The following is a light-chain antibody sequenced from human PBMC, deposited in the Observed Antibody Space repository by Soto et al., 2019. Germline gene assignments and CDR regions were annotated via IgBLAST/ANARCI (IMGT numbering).Light chain of an antibody. CDR2: AAS. Sequence: MTKSPASLSAHIGDRVTITCRASQSISSYLNWYQQKPGKAPKLLIYAASSLQSGVPSRFSGSGSGTDFTLTIISLQPEDFAPYYCQQTYSTPSTFAPRTKVDIK. V-gene: IGKV1-39*01. CDR3: QQTYSTPST. CDR1: QSISSY. J-gene: IGKJ3*01.